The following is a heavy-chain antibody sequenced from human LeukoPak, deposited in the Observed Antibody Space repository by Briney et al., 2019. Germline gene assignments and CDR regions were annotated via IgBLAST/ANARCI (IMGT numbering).Heavy chain of an antibody. Sequence: GASVKASCKASGYTFTSYGISWVRQAPGQGLEWMGWISAYNGNTNYAQKLQGRVTMSTDTSTSTAYMELKSLRSDDTAVYYCARDSARPVGATGPAFDYWGQGTLVTVSS. J-gene: IGHJ4*02. CDR1: GYTFTSYG. CDR3: ARDSARPVGATGPAFDY. D-gene: IGHD1-26*01. CDR2: ISAYNGNT. V-gene: IGHV1-18*01.